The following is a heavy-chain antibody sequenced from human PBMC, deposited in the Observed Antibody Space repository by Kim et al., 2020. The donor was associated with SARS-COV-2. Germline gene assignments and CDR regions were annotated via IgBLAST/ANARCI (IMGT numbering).Heavy chain of an antibody. CDR2: ISTNGGST. Sequence: GGSLRLSRSASGFTFSSYAMHWVRQAPGKGLEYVSGISTNGGSTYYADSVKDRFIISRDNSRNMLNLQMSSLRSEDTAVYYCVKERTSGWYDFDYWVQGTLVTVSS. V-gene: IGHV3-64D*06. CDR1: GFTFSSYA. CDR3: VKERTSGWYDFDY. J-gene: IGHJ4*02. D-gene: IGHD6-19*01.